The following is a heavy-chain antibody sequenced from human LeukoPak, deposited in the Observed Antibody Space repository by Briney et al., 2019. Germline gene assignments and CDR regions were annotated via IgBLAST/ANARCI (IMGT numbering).Heavy chain of an antibody. D-gene: IGHD6-6*01. CDR3: ARLGDSSSRLYYFDY. J-gene: IGHJ4*02. V-gene: IGHV4-59*08. CDR1: GGSISTYF. Sequence: SETLSLTCTVAGGSISTYFWSWIRQPPGKGLEWIAYVHYSENSNYNPSLKSRVTISMDTSKNQFSLKLSSVTAADTAVYYCARLGDSSSRLYYFDYWGQGTLVTVSS. CDR2: VHYSENS.